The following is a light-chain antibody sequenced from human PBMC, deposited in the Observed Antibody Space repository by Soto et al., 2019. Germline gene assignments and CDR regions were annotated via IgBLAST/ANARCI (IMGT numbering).Light chain of an antibody. Sequence: NFMLTQPHSVSESPGKTVTISCTRSTGSIASSYVQWYQQRPGSAPTTVIYEDNQRPSGVPDRFSGSIDSSSNSASLTISGLKTEDEADYYCQTYDNGNVVFGGGTQLTVL. CDR3: QTYDNGNVV. CDR2: EDN. V-gene: IGLV6-57*03. J-gene: IGLJ7*01. CDR1: TGSIASSY.